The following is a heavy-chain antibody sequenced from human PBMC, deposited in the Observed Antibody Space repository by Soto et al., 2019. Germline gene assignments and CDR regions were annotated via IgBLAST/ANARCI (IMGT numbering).Heavy chain of an antibody. D-gene: IGHD5-18*01. V-gene: IGHV3-23*01. CDR3: ARDTHSYGYLNNWFDP. CDR2: ISGSGGST. CDR1: GFTFISYG. J-gene: IGHJ5*02. Sequence: GGSLRLSCAASGFTFISYGMSWVRQAPGKGLEWVSAISGSGGSTYYADSVKGRFTISRDNSKNTLYLQMNSLRAEDTAVYYCARDTHSYGYLNNWFDPWGQGTLVTVSS.